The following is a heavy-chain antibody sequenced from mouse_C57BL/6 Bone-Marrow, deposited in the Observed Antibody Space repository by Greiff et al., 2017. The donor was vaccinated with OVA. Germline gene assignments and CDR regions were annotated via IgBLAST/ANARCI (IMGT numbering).Heavy chain of an antibody. V-gene: IGHV1-39*01. Sequence: EVHLVESGPELVKPGASVKISCKASGYSFTDYNMNWVKQSNGKSLEWIGVINPNYGTTSYNQKFKSKATLTVDQSSSTAYMQLNSLTSEDSAVYYCAREGRSLPPLDFDYWGQGTTLTVSS. CDR3: AREGRSLPPLDFDY. J-gene: IGHJ2*01. CDR2: INPNYGTT. CDR1: GYSFTDYN. D-gene: IGHD5-5*01.